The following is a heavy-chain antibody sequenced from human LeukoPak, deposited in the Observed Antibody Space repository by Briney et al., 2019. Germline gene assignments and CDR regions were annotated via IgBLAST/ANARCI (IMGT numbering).Heavy chain of an antibody. J-gene: IGHJ4*02. CDR1: GGSISSYY. V-gene: IGHV4-59*08. D-gene: IGHD6-19*01. CDR2: ISYSGST. CDR3: ARLQSGYSSGWHFDY. Sequence: ASETLSLTCTVSGGSISSYYWSWIRQPPGKGLEWIGYISYSGSTNYNPSLKSRVTISVDTSKNQFSLKLSSVTAADTAVYYCARLQSGYSSGWHFDYWGQGTLVTVSS.